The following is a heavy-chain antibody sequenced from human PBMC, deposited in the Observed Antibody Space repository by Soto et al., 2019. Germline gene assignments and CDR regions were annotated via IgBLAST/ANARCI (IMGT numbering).Heavy chain of an antibody. D-gene: IGHD6-6*01. CDR1: GFTFSTYT. CDR2: ISSSSTYV. Sequence: GGSLRLSCSASGFTFSTYTMNWVRQAPGKGLEWVSSISSSSTYVHYADSVRGRFTMSRDNAKNSLYLQMNSLRAEDTAVYYCAREGTIGDDSSFDCWGQGTLVTVSS. V-gene: IGHV3-21*01. J-gene: IGHJ4*02. CDR3: AREGTIGDDSSFDC.